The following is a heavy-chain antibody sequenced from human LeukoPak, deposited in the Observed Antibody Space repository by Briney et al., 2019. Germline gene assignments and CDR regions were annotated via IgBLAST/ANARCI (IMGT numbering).Heavy chain of an antibody. V-gene: IGHV1-2*02. CDR1: GYSFTAYY. CDR3: ARGRYSSGWNDLDY. J-gene: IGHJ4*02. CDR2: INPNSGDT. Sequence: ASVKVSCKASGYSFTAYYLHWVRQAPGQGLEWLGWINPNSGDTGYSQQFQGRVTMPRDTSISTAYMELTRLKSDDTAVYYCARGRYSSGWNDLDYWGQGTLVTVSS. D-gene: IGHD6-19*01.